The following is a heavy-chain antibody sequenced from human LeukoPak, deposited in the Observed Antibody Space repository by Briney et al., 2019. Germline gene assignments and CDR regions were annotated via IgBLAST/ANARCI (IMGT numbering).Heavy chain of an antibody. J-gene: IGHJ4*02. V-gene: IGHV4-61*02. D-gene: IGHD3-3*01. Sequence: PSQTLSLTCTVSGGSISSGSYYWSWIRQPAGKGLEWIGRIYTSGSTNYNPSLKSRVTISVDTSKNQFPLKLSSVTAADTAVYYCASSRLRFLEWLLTFDYGGQGTLVTVSS. CDR2: IYTSGST. CDR1: GGSISSGSYY. CDR3: ASSRLRFLEWLLTFDY.